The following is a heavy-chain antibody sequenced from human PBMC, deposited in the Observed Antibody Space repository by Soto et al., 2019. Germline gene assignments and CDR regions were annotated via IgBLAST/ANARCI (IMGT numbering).Heavy chain of an antibody. D-gene: IGHD4-17*01. V-gene: IGHV3-23*01. Sequence: PGGSLRLSCAASGFTFTSYAMSWVRQAPGKGLEWVSGISGSDGRTYYADSVEGRLTISRDNSKNTLYLQMNSLRAEDTAIYYCARDWGIDYGGLLDYWGQGALVTVSS. CDR2: ISGSDGRT. CDR1: GFTFTSYA. J-gene: IGHJ4*02. CDR3: ARDWGIDYGGLLDY.